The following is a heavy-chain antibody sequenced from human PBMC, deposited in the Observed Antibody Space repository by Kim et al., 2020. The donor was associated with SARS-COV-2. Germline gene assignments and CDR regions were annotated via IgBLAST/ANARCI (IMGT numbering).Heavy chain of an antibody. CDR1: GFTFSSYG. V-gene: IGHV3-30*18. Sequence: GGSLRLSCAASGFTFSSYGMHWVRQAPGKGLEWVAVISYVGRNKNYADSVKGRFTISRDNSKNTLYLQMNSLRAEDTAVYYCAKDFEAAAWGYYYYGMDVWGQGTTVTVSS. CDR3: AKDFEAAAWGYYYYGMDV. CDR2: ISYVGRNK. J-gene: IGHJ6*02. D-gene: IGHD7-27*01.